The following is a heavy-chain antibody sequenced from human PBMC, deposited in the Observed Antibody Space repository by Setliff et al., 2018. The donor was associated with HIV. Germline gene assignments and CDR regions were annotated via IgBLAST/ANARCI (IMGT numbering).Heavy chain of an antibody. CDR2: MNPNSSNS. V-gene: IGHV1-8*02. J-gene: IGHJ5*01. CDR1: GYTFINYD. D-gene: IGHD3-10*01. Sequence: VSCKTSGYTFINYDINWVRQATGQGLEWMGWMNPNSSNSGYAQNFQGRVTMTLDTSISTAYMELSSLTSEDTAVYYCTRGRHSQTAGAIKFAFWGQGSLVTVSS. CDR3: TRGRHSQTAGAIKFAF.